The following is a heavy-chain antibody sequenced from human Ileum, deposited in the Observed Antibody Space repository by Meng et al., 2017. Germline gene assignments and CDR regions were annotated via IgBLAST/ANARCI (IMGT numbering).Heavy chain of an antibody. J-gene: IGHJ4*02. CDR2: IFHTGST. Sequence: QVQLQDSGPGLVEPSATLSLTCVVSGDSISSSNWWNWVRQPPGKGLEWIGEIFHTGSTNYNPSLKSRVTISADKSKNQFSLNLSSVTAADTAVYYCATNKNKKIDYWGQGTLVTVSS. D-gene: IGHD2/OR15-2a*01. CDR1: GDSISSSNW. V-gene: IGHV4-4*02. CDR3: ATNKNKKIDY.